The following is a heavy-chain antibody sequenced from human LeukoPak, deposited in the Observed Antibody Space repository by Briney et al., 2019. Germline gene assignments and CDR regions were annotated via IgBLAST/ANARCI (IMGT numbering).Heavy chain of an antibody. Sequence: GGSLRLSCVVSGFSVNDYYMSWIRQAPGEGLEWISDIGGSESIVSYGGSVRGRFTVSRDFAMNSLFLQLNSLSADDTAVYYCAREMVAGTFDSWGQGTLVTVSS. CDR3: AREMVAGTFDS. D-gene: IGHD1-7*01. J-gene: IGHJ4*02. CDR2: IGGSESIV. V-gene: IGHV3-11*01. CDR1: GFSVNDYY.